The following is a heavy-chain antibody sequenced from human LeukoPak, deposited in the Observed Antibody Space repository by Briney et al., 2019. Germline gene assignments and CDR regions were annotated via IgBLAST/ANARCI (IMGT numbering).Heavy chain of an antibody. V-gene: IGHV4-4*09. CDR3: ARLRYGSGSFSHYYYMDV. CDR2: IYTSGST. Sequence: SETLSLTCTVSGGSISSYYWSWIRQPPGKGLEWIGYIYTSGSTNFNPSLKSRVTISVDTSKNQFSLKLSSVTAADTAVYYCARLRYGSGSFSHYYYMDVWGKGTTVTVSS. J-gene: IGHJ6*03. D-gene: IGHD3-10*01. CDR1: GGSISSYY.